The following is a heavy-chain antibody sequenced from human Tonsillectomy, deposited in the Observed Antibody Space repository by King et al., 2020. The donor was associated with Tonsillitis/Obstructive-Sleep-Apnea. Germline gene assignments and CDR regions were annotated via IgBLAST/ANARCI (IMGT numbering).Heavy chain of an antibody. CDR3: AKDKACSGGSCYDGDY. J-gene: IGHJ4*02. D-gene: IGHD2-15*01. CDR2: ISGSGGST. Sequence: QLVQSGGGLVQPGGSLRLSCAASGFTFSTYALSWVRQAPGKGLEWVSAISGSGGSTYYAASVKGRVTISRDNSKNTLYLQMNSLRAEDTAVYYCAKDKACSGGSCYDGDYWGQGTLVTVSS. V-gene: IGHV3-23*04. CDR1: GFTFSTYA.